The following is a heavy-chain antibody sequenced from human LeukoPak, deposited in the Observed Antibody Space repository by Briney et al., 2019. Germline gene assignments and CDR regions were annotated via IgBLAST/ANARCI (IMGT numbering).Heavy chain of an antibody. CDR3: ARPYCGGDCYRFPFDAFDI. CDR2: IIPIFGIA. D-gene: IGHD2-21*02. J-gene: IGHJ3*02. V-gene: IGHV1-69*10. Sequence: ASVKVSCKASGGTFSSYAISWVRQAPGQGLEWMGGIIPIFGIANCAQKFQGRVTITADKSTSTAYMELSSLRSEDTAVYYCARPYCGGDCYRFPFDAFDIWGQGTMVTVSS. CDR1: GGTFSSYA.